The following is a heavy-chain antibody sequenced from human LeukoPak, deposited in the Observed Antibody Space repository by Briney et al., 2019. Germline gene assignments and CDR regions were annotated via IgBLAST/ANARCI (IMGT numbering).Heavy chain of an antibody. CDR1: GFTVSSNY. CDR2: IYSGGST. Sequence: GGSLRLSCAASGFTVSSNYMSWVRQAPGKGLEWVSVIYSGGSTYYADSVKGRFTISRDNSKNTLYLQMNSLRAEDTAVYYCATPGPHSGSYLGFDYWGQGTLVTVSS. V-gene: IGHV3-53*01. D-gene: IGHD1-26*01. J-gene: IGHJ4*02. CDR3: ATPGPHSGSYLGFDY.